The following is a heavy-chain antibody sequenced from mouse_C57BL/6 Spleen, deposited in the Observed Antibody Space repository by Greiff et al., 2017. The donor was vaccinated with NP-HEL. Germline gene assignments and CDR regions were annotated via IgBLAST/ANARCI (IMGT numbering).Heavy chain of an antibody. V-gene: IGHV1-9*01. CDR3: ARRAGITTVVDWYFDV. J-gene: IGHJ1*03. CDR1: GYTFTGYW. Sequence: QVTLKESGAELMKPGASVKLSCKATGYTFTGYWIEWVKQRPGHGLEWIGEILPGSGSTNYNEKFKGKATFTADTSSNTAYMQLSSLTTEDSAIYYCARRAGITTVVDWYFDVWGTGTTVTVSS. D-gene: IGHD1-1*01. CDR2: ILPGSGST.